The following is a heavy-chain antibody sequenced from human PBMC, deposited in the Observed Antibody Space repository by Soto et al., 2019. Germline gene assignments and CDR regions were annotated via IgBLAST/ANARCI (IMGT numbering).Heavy chain of an antibody. CDR1: GFTFSSYG. CDR3: ARDRKLLLWFGELLALYYYYGMDV. J-gene: IGHJ6*02. Sequence: GGSLRLSCAASGFTFSSYGMHWVRQAPGKGLEWVAVIWYDGSNKYYADSVKGRFTISRDNSKNTLYLQMNSLRAEDTAVYYCARDRKLLLWFGELLALYYYYGMDVWGQGTTVTVSS. CDR2: IWYDGSNK. V-gene: IGHV3-33*01. D-gene: IGHD3-10*01.